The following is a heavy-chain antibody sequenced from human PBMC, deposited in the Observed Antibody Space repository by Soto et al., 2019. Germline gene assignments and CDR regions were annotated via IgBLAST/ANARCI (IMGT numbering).Heavy chain of an antibody. J-gene: IGHJ4*02. CDR2: ISGSGGST. V-gene: IGHV3-23*01. CDR3: AKENRITIFGVVISSFDY. CDR1: GFTFSSYA. D-gene: IGHD3-3*01. Sequence: EVQLLESGGGLVQPGGSLRLSCAASGFTFSSYAMSWVRQAPGKGLEWVSAISGSGGSTYYADSVKGRFTISRDNSKNTLYLQMNSLRAEDTAVYYCAKENRITIFGVVISSFDYWGQGTLVTVSS.